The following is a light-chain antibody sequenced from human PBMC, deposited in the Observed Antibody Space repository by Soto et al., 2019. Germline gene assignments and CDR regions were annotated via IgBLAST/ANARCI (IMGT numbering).Light chain of an antibody. CDR3: QVWDSTSDHYV. CDR2: DAR. Sequence: SYELTQPPSVSVAPGQTASIYCGGNNIGSRSVHWYQQKPGQAPVLVVYDARDRPSGIPERFAGSNSGNTATLTTSRVEAGDEADYYCQVWDSTSDHYVFGTGTKVTVL. V-gene: IGLV3-21*02. CDR1: NIGSRS. J-gene: IGLJ1*01.